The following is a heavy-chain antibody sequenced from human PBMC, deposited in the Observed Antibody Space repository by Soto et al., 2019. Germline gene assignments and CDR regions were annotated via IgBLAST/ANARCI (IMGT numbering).Heavy chain of an antibody. CDR2: ISYDGSNN. Sequence: PVKVLEWVALISYDGSNNYYADSVKGRFTISRDNSKNTLYLQMTSLRAGDTAVYFCARGSQYYYDGSGPLDCWGQGTLVTVSS. CDR3: ARGSQYYYDGSGPLDC. J-gene: IGHJ4*02. V-gene: IGHV3-30-3*01. D-gene: IGHD3-22*01.